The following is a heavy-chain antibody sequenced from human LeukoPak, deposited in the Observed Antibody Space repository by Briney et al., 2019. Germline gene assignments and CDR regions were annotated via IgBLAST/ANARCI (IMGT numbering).Heavy chain of an antibody. CDR1: GGSFSGYY. V-gene: IGHV4-34*01. CDR3: ARAGSGWPIYYYYGMDV. Sequence: SETLSLTCAVYGGSFSGYYWSWIRQPPGKGLEWIGEINHSGSTNYNPSLKSRVTISVDTSKNQFSLKLSSVTAADTAVCYCARAGSGWPIYYYYGMDVWGQGTTVTVSS. D-gene: IGHD6-19*01. J-gene: IGHJ6*02. CDR2: INHSGST.